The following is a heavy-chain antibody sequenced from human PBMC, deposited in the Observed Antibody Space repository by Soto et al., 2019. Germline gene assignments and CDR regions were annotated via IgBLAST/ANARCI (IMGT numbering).Heavy chain of an antibody. CDR3: VKDVGYGFILFDY. CDR2: VNGGGDST. CDR1: GFTFSRFV. D-gene: IGHD3-10*01. J-gene: IGHJ4*02. Sequence: VGSLRLSCLSSGFTFSRFVMTWVRQAPGKGLEWVSTVNGGGDSTHYADSVKGRFSIFRDNSKNTVYLRMNSLRAEDTAIYYCVKDVGYGFILFDYWGQGTVVTVSS. V-gene: IGHV3-23*01.